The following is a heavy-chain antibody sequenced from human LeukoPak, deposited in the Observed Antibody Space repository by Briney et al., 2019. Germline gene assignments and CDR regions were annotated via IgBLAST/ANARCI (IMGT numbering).Heavy chain of an antibody. CDR1: GYTFTGYY. J-gene: IGHJ5*02. V-gene: IGHV1-2*06. CDR2: INPNSGGT. D-gene: IGHD2-2*03. Sequence: ASVKVSCKASGYTFTGYYMHWVRQAPGQGLEWMGRINPNSGGTNCAQKFQGRVTITRDTPISTAYMELSRLRSDDTAVYYCARDLILGYCSSTSCSNWFDPWGQGTLVTVSS. CDR3: ARDLILGYCSSTSCSNWFDP.